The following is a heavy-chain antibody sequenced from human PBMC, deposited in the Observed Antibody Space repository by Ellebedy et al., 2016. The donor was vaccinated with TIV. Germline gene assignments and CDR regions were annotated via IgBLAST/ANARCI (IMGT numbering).Heavy chain of an antibody. CDR3: ARDQAEGRSSDY. CDR1: GYTFTSYH. V-gene: IGHV1-46*01. Sequence: AASVKVSCKASGYTFTSYHMQWVRQAPGQGLEWMGIIHPSGGSTDYAQKFQGRVTMTRDTSTSTVYMELSSLRSEDTAVYYCARDQAEGRSSDYWGQGTLVTVSS. CDR2: IHPSGGST. D-gene: IGHD6-13*01. J-gene: IGHJ4*02.